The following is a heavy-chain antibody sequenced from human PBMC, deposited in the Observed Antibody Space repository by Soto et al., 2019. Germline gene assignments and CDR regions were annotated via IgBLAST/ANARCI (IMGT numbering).Heavy chain of an antibody. D-gene: IGHD6-19*01. J-gene: IGHJ4*02. CDR2: LSYEGSEE. Sequence: GGSLRLSCAASGFNFGVFGMHWVRQAPGKGLEWLSVLSYEGSEEYYADSVRGRFTISRDNSKNTLFLQMDSLRVDDTGVYYCALTRRSSLLEVAGPGFEYWGQGTLVTVS. V-gene: IGHV3-30*03. CDR3: ALTRRSSLLEVAGPGFEY. CDR1: GFNFGVFG.